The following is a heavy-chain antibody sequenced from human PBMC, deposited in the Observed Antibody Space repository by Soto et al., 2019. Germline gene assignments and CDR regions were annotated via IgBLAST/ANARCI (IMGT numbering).Heavy chain of an antibody. CDR3: ARGRSSSWLDAFDI. Sequence: ASVKVSCKASGYTFTSYGIHWVRQAPGQRLEWMGWINAANGDTKYSPKFQGRVTITRDTSISTAYMELSSLRSEDTAVYYCARGRSSSWLDAFDIWGQGTMVTVSS. V-gene: IGHV1-3*01. CDR1: GYTFTSYG. CDR2: INAANGDT. J-gene: IGHJ3*02. D-gene: IGHD6-13*01.